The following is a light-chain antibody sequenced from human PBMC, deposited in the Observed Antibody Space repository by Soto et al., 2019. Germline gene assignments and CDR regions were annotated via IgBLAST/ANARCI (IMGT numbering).Light chain of an antibody. CDR2: LGS. V-gene: IGKV2-28*01. J-gene: IGKJ2*01. Sequence: DIVMTQSPLSLPVTPGEPASISCRSSQSLLHSNGYTYLDWYLQKPGQSPQLLIYLGSNRASGVPDRFSGSGSGTDFTLKISRVEAEDVWVYYCMQALQTPYTFGQGPKLEIK. CDR3: MQALQTPYT. CDR1: QSLLHSNGYTY.